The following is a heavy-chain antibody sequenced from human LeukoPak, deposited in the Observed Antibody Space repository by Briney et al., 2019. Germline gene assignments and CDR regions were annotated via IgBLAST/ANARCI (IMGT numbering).Heavy chain of an antibody. V-gene: IGHV4-34*01. D-gene: IGHD1-1*01. CDR1: GGSFSGYY. Sequence: SETLSLTCAVYGGSFSGYYWSWIRQPPGKGLEWIGEINHSGSTNYNPSLKSRVTISVDTSKNQFSLKLSSVTAADTAVYYCATYAGDFDYWGQGTLVTASS. CDR3: ATYAGDFDY. J-gene: IGHJ4*02. CDR2: INHSGST.